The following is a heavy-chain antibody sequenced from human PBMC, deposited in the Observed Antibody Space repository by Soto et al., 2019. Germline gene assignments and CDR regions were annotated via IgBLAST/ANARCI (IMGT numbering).Heavy chain of an antibody. J-gene: IGHJ5*02. V-gene: IGHV1-18*01. CDR3: AGGGITGMGGFDP. Sequence: QVQLVQSGVEVKKPGASVKVSCKASGYTFSSYGISWVRQAPGQGLEWMGWISAHNGNTNYAQKFQGRVTMTTDTPTSTAYMGLRSLRSDDTAVYYCAGGGITGMGGFDPWGLGTLVTVSS. CDR1: GYTFSSYG. D-gene: IGHD1-20*01. CDR2: ISAHNGNT.